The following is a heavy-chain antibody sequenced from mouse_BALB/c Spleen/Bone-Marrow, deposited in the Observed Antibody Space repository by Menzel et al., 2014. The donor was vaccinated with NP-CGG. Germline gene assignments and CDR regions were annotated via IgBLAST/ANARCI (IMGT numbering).Heavy chain of an antibody. J-gene: IGHJ1*01. D-gene: IGHD2-14*01. CDR1: GYTFTSYF. V-gene: IGHV1S56*01. CDR2: IYPGDGST. CDR3: AYYRYDEYFDV. Sequence: VMLVESGPELVKPGASVKRSCKASGYTFTSYFIHWVKRRPGQGLEWIGWIYPGDGSTKYNEKFKVKTTLTADKSSSTAYMFLSSLTSEDSAIYFCAYYRYDEYFDVWGAGTTVTVSS.